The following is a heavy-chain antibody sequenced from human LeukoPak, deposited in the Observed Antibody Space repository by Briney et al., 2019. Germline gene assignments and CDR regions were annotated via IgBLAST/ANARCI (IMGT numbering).Heavy chain of an antibody. CDR1: GGSISSSSYY. Sequence: PSETLSLTCTVSGGSISSSSYYWGWIRQPPGKGLEWIGSVYYDGSTYYNPSLKSRVTISVDTSKNQFSLKLSSVTAADTAVYYCARSGWGIYSYGYARFDYWGQGTLVTVSS. D-gene: IGHD5-18*01. CDR3: ARSGWGIYSYGYARFDY. J-gene: IGHJ4*02. CDR2: VYYDGST. V-gene: IGHV4-39*07.